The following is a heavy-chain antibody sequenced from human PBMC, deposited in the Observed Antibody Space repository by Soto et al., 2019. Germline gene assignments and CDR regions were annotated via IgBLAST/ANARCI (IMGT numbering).Heavy chain of an antibody. J-gene: IGHJ4*02. D-gene: IGHD1-26*01. Sequence: EVQLVESGGGLVQPGGSLRLSCAASGFTFSSYWMSWVRQAPGKGLEWVANIKQDGSEKYYVDSVKGRFTISRDNAKNSLYLQMNSLRAEDTAVYYCARVFRLTALVGPGVYYFDYWGQGTLVTVSS. CDR1: GFTFSSYW. CDR3: ARVFRLTALVGPGVYYFDY. V-gene: IGHV3-7*03. CDR2: IKQDGSEK.